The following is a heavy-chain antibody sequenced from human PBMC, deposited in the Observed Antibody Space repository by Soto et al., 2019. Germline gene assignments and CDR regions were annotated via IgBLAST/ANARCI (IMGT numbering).Heavy chain of an antibody. CDR2: ISGSGGST. D-gene: IGHD2-2*01. Sequence: EVQLLESGGGLVQPGGSLRLSCAASGFTFSSYAMSWVRQAPGKGLEWVSGISGSGGSTYYADSVKGRFTISRDNSKKQLCLQKTSGRAEDTAGYYCAKDRGGCSSTSCPPRLFDYWGQGTLVTVSS. J-gene: IGHJ4*02. CDR1: GFTFSSYA. CDR3: AKDRGGCSSTSCPPRLFDY. V-gene: IGHV3-23*01.